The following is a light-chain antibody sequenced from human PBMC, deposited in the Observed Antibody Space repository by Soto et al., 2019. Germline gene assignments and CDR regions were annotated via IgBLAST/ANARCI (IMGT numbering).Light chain of an antibody. CDR2: WAS. CDR3: QQYYSVPXT. V-gene: IGKV4-1*01. J-gene: IGKJ5*01. Sequence: DIVMTQSPDSLAVSLGERATINCKSSQSVLYTSNSKNYIAWYQQKSGQPPKLLIYWASTRESGVPDRFSGGGSGTDFTLTISSLQAEDVAVYYCQQYYSVPXTFGQGTRLE. CDR1: QSVLYTSNSKNY.